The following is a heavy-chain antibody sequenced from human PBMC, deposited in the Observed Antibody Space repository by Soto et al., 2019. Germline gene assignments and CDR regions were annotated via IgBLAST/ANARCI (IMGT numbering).Heavy chain of an antibody. D-gene: IGHD6-6*01. CDR1: GFTVSSNY. CDR2: IYSGGST. Sequence: EVQLVETGGGLIQPGVSLRLSCAASGFTVSSNYMSWVRQAPGKGLELVSVIYSGGSTYYADSVKGRFTISRDNSKNTLYLQMNSLKAEDTAVYYCARSSNDYDDYWGQGTLVTVSS. CDR3: ARSSNDYDDY. V-gene: IGHV3-53*02. J-gene: IGHJ4*02.